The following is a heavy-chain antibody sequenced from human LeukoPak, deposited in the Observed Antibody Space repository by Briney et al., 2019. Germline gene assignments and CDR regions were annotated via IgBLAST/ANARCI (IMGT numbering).Heavy chain of an antibody. D-gene: IGHD3-10*01. V-gene: IGHV4-39*02. CDR3: TRRVGFYGSGSLNYFDP. CDR2: IFRTGST. CDR1: GGSIDSSSYY. Sequence: SETLSLTCAVSGGSIDSSSYYWGWIRQPPGKGLEWIGSIFRTGSTYYSASLKSRVSISVDTSKNHIALKLTSVTASDTAVYFCTRRVGFYGSGSLNYFDPWGQGILVSVS. J-gene: IGHJ5*01.